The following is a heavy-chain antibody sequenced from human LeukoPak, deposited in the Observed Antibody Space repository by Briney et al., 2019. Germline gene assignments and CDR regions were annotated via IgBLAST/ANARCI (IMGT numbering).Heavy chain of an antibody. V-gene: IGHV4-59*08. D-gene: IGHD5-18*01. CDR1: GGSISSYY. CDR3: ARHLRSYGPFDY. CDR2: IFYSGST. J-gene: IGHJ4*02. Sequence: PSETLSLTCTVSGGSISSYYWSWIRQPPGKGLEWIGYIFYSGSTNYNPSLKSRVTISLDTSKSQFSLKLSSVTAADTAVYFCARHLRSYGPFDYWGQGTLVTVSS.